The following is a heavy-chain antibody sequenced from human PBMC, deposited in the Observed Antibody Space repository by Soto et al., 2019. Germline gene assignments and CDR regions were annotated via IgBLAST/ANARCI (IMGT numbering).Heavy chain of an antibody. V-gene: IGHV3-23*01. J-gene: IGHJ4*02. D-gene: IGHD6-19*01. Sequence: GGSLRLSCEASGFTFKESAMSWVRQAPGKGLEWVSAISGSGGSTYYADSVKGRFTISRDNSKNTLYLQMNSLRAEDTAVYYCAKDREQWLVRNYFDYWGQGTLVTVSS. CDR1: GFTFKESA. CDR3: AKDREQWLVRNYFDY. CDR2: ISGSGGST.